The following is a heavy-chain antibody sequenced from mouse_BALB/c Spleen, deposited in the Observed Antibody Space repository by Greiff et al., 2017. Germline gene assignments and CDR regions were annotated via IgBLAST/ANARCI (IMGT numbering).Heavy chain of an antibody. J-gene: IGHJ2*01. CDR1: GFTFSDYY. D-gene: IGHD2-3*01. CDR3: ARGGYDYLDY. Sequence: EVKLVESGGGLVKPGGSLKLSCAASGFTFSDYYMYWVRQTPEKRLEWVATISDGGSYTYYPDSVKGRFTISRDNAKNNLYLQMSSLKSEDTAMYYCARGGYDYLDYWGQGTTLTVSS. CDR2: ISDGGSYT. V-gene: IGHV5-4*02.